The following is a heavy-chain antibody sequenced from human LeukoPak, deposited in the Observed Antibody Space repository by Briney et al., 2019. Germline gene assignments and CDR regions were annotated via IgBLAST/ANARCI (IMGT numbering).Heavy chain of an antibody. V-gene: IGHV3-21*01. CDR2: ISSSSSYI. Sequence: NAGGSLRLSCAASGFTFSSYSMNWVRQAPGKGLEWVSSISSSSSYIYYADSVKGRFTISRDNAKNSLYLQMNSLRAEDTAVYYCARLYYYGSGSYPSDFQHWGQGTLVTVSS. J-gene: IGHJ1*01. D-gene: IGHD3-10*01. CDR3: ARLYYYGSGSYPSDFQH. CDR1: GFTFSSYS.